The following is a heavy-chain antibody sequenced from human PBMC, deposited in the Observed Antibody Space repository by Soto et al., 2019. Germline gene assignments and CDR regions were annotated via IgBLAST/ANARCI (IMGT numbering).Heavy chain of an antibody. CDR2: ISGSDGTT. D-gene: IGHD1-1*01. CDR3: AKGGWGTVLDY. J-gene: IGHJ4*02. Sequence: EVQLLESGGGLVQPGGSLRLSCAASGFTFSNYALTWVRQAPGKGLEWVSAISGSDGTTYYADSVKGRFTISRDNSMNTLYLQLDRLRGEDTAMYYCAKGGWGTVLDYWGQGTLVTVSS. V-gene: IGHV3-23*01. CDR1: GFTFSNYA.